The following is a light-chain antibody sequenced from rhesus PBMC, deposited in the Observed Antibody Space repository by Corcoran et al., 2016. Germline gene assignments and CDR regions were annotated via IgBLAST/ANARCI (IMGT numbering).Light chain of an antibody. CDR3: QHGYGTPFT. V-gene: IGKV1S15*01. J-gene: IGKJ3*01. CDR2: YAS. CDR1: QGISNN. Sequence: DIQMTQSPSSLSASVGDTVTITCRASQGISNNLAWYQQKPGKVPKHLIYYASTLQSGVPSRFSGSGAGTDFSLTISSLQPEDFATYYCQHGYGTPFTFGPGTKLDIK.